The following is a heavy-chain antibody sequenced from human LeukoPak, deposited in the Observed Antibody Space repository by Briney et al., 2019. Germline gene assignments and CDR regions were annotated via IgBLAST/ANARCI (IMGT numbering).Heavy chain of an antibody. D-gene: IGHD6-19*01. Sequence: PGGSLRLSCGASGFTFSGYSMSWVRQAPGKGLGWVANIKNDGSDKYYVDSVKGRFTISRDNAKNSLYLQMNSLRVEDTAVSYCARGRGWLDYWGQGTLVTVSS. V-gene: IGHV3-7*01. J-gene: IGHJ4*02. CDR1: GFTFSGYS. CDR3: ARGRGWLDY. CDR2: IKNDGSDK.